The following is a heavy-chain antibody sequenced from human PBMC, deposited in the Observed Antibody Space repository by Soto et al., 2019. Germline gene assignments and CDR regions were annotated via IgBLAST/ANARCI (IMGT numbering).Heavy chain of an antibody. CDR1: GYAFTSYY. D-gene: IGHD3-22*01. Sequence: ASVKVSYKASGYAFTSYYMHWVLEAPGQGLEWMGIINPSGGSTSYAQKFQGRVTTTRDASTSTVYMELSSLRSEDTAVYYCARDRTPNYYDSSGYYPNNWFDPWGQGTLVTVSS. CDR3: ARDRTPNYYDSSGYYPNNWFDP. V-gene: IGHV1-46*01. CDR2: INPSGGST. J-gene: IGHJ5*02.